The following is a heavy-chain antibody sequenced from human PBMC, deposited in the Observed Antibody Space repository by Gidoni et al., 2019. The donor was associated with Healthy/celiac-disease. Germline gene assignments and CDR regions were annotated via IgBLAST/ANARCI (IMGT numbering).Heavy chain of an antibody. CDR2: IYYSGST. CDR3: ARRTGTAFGGYYYYGMDV. CDR1: GGSISSGGYY. D-gene: IGHD1-1*01. Sequence: QVQLQESGPGLVKPSQTLSLTCTVSGGSISSGGYYWSWIRQHPGKGLEWIGYIYYSGSTYYNPSLKSRVTISVDTSKNQFSLKLSSVTAADTAVYYCARRTGTAFGGYYYYGMDVWGQGTTVTVSS. V-gene: IGHV4-31*03. J-gene: IGHJ6*02.